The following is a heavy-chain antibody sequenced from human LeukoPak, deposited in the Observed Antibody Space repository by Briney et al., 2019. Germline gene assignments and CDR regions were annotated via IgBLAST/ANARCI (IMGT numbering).Heavy chain of an antibody. CDR2: INPIFGTP. CDR3: ARGSHYYGSGSYTEFDP. V-gene: IGHV1-69*06. J-gene: IGHJ5*02. Sequence: ASVKVSCKATGGTFRSYAISWVRQAPGQGLEWMGGINPIFGTPTYAQKFQGRVTITADKSTNTTYMELNSLTSDDTAVYYCARGSHYYGSGSYTEFDPWGQGTPVTVSS. D-gene: IGHD3-10*01. CDR1: GGTFRSYA.